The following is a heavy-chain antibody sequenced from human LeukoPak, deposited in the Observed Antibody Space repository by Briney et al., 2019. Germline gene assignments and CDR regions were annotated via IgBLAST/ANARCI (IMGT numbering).Heavy chain of an antibody. V-gene: IGHV1-46*01. CDR2: IYPRDGST. Sequence: ASVKVSCKASGYTFTSNYIHWVRQAPGQGREWMGMIYPRDGSTSYAQKFQGRVTVTRDTSTSTVHMGLSGLRSEDTAVYYCARDQEGFDYWGQGTLVTVSS. J-gene: IGHJ4*02. CDR1: GYTFTSNY. CDR3: ARDQEGFDY.